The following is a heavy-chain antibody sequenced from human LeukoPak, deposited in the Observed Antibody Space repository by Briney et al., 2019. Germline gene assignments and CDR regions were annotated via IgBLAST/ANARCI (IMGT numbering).Heavy chain of an antibody. Sequence: GGSLRLFCAASGFTFGSYWMSWVRQAPGKGLEWVANIKEDGSEKYYVDPVKGRFTISRDSAKNSLYLQMNSLRAEDTAVYYCARDSLIRGGSWVYYYMDVWGIGTTVTVSS. J-gene: IGHJ6*03. CDR2: IKEDGSEK. CDR1: GFTFGSYW. V-gene: IGHV3-7*01. CDR3: ARDSLIRGGSWVYYYMDV. D-gene: IGHD2-21*01.